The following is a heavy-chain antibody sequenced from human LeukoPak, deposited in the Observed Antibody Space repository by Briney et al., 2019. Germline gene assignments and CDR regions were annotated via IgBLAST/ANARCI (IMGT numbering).Heavy chain of an antibody. CDR3: ARGLPNYYGMDV. Sequence: GGSLRLSCVASGFTFSSYWMHWVRQAPGKGLVWVSRIKSDGSSTNYADSVKGRFTISRDNAKNTLYLQMNSLRTEHTAVYYCARGLPNYYGMDVWGQGTTATVSS. CDR1: GFTFSSYW. CDR2: IKSDGSST. V-gene: IGHV3-74*01. J-gene: IGHJ6*02.